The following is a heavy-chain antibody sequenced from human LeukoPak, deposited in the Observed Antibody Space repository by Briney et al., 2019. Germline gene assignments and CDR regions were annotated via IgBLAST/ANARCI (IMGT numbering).Heavy chain of an antibody. J-gene: IGHJ4*02. D-gene: IGHD6-19*01. CDR1: GFNFSAYG. Sequence: AGGSQRLSCAASGFNFSAYGMHWVRQVLGKGLEWVALVSLDGSSKFYADSMEGRFTISRDNSKDTLYLQMNSLRVEDTAIYYCAKNRASGWNDGFCFDHWGQGTLVTVSS. CDR2: VSLDGSSK. CDR3: AKNRASGWNDGFCFDH. V-gene: IGHV3-30*18.